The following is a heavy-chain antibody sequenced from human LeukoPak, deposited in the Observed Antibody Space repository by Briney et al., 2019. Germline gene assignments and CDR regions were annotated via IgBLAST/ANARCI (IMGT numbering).Heavy chain of an antibody. Sequence: PGGSLRLSCAASGFTFSGCGMHWVRQAPGKGLEWVAFIWYDGRDKYYADSVKGRFTVSRDNSKNTLYLQTNSLRAEDTAMYYCAKDPYSYGSYFDYWGQGTLVTVSS. D-gene: IGHD5-18*01. J-gene: IGHJ4*02. CDR2: IWYDGRDK. CDR1: GFTFSGCG. V-gene: IGHV3-30*02. CDR3: AKDPYSYGSYFDY.